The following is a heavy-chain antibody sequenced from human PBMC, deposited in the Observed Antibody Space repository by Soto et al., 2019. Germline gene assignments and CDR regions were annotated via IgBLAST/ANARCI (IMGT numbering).Heavy chain of an antibody. CDR1: RFTFSNYA. J-gene: IGHJ6*02. CDR3: AKESMSVAVSASRVYGMDF. CDR2: TRSNGEYT. V-gene: IGHV3-23*01. Sequence: XGCLRISCAGSRFTFSNYAMTWVRQAPGKGLDWVSTTRSNGEYTYYADSVKDRFTVSRDNSQNALFLEMSSLRAEDTAVYYCAKESMSVAVSASRVYGMDFWGQGTTVTVSS. D-gene: IGHD6-6*01.